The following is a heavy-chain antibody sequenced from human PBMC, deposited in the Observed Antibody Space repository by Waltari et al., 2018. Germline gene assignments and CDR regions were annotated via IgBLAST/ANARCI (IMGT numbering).Heavy chain of an antibody. Sequence: EVQLVESGGGLIQPGGSLRLSCAASGFTVFRNYMSWVRQAPGKGLEWVSVIYSGGGTTSYADSVKGRFTISRDDSRNIVYLQMNSLRADDTAVYYCARDRGASGYDFDYWGQGVLVTVSS. V-gene: IGHV3-53*01. CDR1: GFTVFRNY. CDR3: ARDRGASGYDFDY. J-gene: IGHJ4*02. CDR2: IYSGGGTT. D-gene: IGHD5-12*01.